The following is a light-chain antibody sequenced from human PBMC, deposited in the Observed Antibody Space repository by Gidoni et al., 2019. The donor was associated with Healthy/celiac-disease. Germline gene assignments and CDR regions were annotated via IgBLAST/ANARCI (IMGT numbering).Light chain of an antibody. CDR3: QQLNSYPVV. V-gene: IGKV1-9*01. CDR1: QGISSY. CDR2: AAS. J-gene: IGKJ4*01. Sequence: DLQLTQSPSFLSASVGDRVTITCRASQGISSYLAWYQQKPVKAPKLLIYAASTLQSGVPSRFSGSGSGTEFTLTISSLQPEDFATYYCQQLNSYPVVFGGGTKVEIK.